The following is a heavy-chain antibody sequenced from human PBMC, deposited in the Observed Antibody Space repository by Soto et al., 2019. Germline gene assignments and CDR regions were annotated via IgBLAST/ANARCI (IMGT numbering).Heavy chain of an antibody. CDR1: GFTFSSYA. V-gene: IGHV3-23*01. J-gene: IGHJ4*02. CDR3: AKDGQLNYYDSSGYYFDY. CDR2: ISGSGGST. Sequence: EVQLLESGGGFVQPGGSLRLSCAASGFTFSSYAMSWVRQAPGKGLEWVSAISGSGGSTYYADSVKGRFTISRDNSKNTLYLQMNSLRAEDTAVYYCAKDGQLNYYDSSGYYFDYWGQGTLVTVSS. D-gene: IGHD3-22*01.